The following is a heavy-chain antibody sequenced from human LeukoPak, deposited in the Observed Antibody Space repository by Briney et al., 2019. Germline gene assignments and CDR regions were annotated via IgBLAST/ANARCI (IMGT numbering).Heavy chain of an antibody. Sequence: GGSLRLSCAASGFTFSSYSMNWVRQAPGKGLEWVSSISSSSSYIYYADSAKGRFTISRDNAKNSLYLQMNSLRAEDTAVYYCARASSSGWYWFDPWGQGTLVTVSS. D-gene: IGHD6-19*01. CDR1: GFTFSSYS. CDR3: ARASSSGWYWFDP. J-gene: IGHJ5*02. CDR2: ISSSSSYI. V-gene: IGHV3-21*01.